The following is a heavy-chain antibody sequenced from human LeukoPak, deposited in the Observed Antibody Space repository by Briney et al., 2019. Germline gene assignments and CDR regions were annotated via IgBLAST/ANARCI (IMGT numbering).Heavy chain of an antibody. V-gene: IGHV2-5*08. D-gene: IGHD6-13*01. CDR3: ALSPDIAAAGIMSWFDP. CDR2: IYWDDDK. CDR1: GGSISDHYC. J-gene: IGHJ5*02. Sequence: TLSLTCIVSGGSISDHYCNWIRQPPGKALEWLAVIYWDDDKRYSPSLKSRLTITKDTSKNQVVLTMTNMDPVDTATYYCALSPDIAAAGIMSWFDPWGQGTLVTVSS.